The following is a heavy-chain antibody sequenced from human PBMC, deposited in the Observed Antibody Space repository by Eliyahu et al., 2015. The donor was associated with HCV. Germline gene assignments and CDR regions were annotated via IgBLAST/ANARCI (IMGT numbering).Heavy chain of an antibody. CDR3: ARISGDYYDSSGPIDY. J-gene: IGHJ4*02. CDR2: IDWDDDK. CDR1: GFSLSTSGXC. D-gene: IGHD3-22*01. Sequence: QVTLRESGPALVKPTQTLTLTCTFSGFSLSTSGXCVSWIRQPPGKALEWLALIDWDDDKYYSTSLKTRLTISKDTSKNQVVLTMTNMDPVDTATYYCARISGDYYDSSGPIDYWGQGTLVTVSS. V-gene: IGHV2-70*01.